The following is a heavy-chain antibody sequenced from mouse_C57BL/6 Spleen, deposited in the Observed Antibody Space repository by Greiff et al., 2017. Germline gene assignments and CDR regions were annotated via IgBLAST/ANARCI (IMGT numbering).Heavy chain of an antibody. J-gene: IGHJ1*03. Sequence: QVQLQQPGAELVKPGASVKMSCKASGYTFTSYWITWVKQRPGQGLEWIGDIYPGSGSTNYNEKFKSKATLTVDTSSSTAYVQLSSLTSEDSAVYYYARSSNWYFDVWGTGTTVTVSS. D-gene: IGHD1-1*01. CDR3: ARSSNWYFDV. CDR2: IYPGSGST. V-gene: IGHV1-55*01. CDR1: GYTFTSYW.